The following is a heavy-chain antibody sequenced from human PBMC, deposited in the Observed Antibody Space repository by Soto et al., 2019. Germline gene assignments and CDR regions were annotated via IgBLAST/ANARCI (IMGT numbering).Heavy chain of an antibody. Sequence: QLQLQESGSGLVKPSQTLSLTCAVSGGSISSGGSSWSWIRQPPGKGLEWIGYIYHSGSTYYNPSLKSRVTTSVDRAKNQFSLKLSSVTAADTAVYYCARAYGDYSAGWFDPWGQGTLVTVSS. J-gene: IGHJ5*02. D-gene: IGHD4-17*01. CDR2: IYHSGST. V-gene: IGHV4-30-2*01. CDR1: GGSISSGGSS. CDR3: ARAYGDYSAGWFDP.